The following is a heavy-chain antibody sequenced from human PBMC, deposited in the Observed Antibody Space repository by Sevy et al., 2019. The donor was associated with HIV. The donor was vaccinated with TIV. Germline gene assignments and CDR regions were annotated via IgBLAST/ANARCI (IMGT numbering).Heavy chain of an antibody. CDR3: ARSNWVTATNGFSKLYYFDY. J-gene: IGHJ4*02. V-gene: IGHV4-4*07. CDR1: GDSFSSYF. D-gene: IGHD7-27*01. Sequence: SETLSLTCTVSGDSFSSYFWAWIRHPAGKGLEWIGRINTSGSTNYNPSLKSRVTMSVDTSTSQFSLKVTSLTAAETSIYFCARSNWVTATNGFSKLYYFDYWGQGSLVTVSS. CDR2: INTSGST.